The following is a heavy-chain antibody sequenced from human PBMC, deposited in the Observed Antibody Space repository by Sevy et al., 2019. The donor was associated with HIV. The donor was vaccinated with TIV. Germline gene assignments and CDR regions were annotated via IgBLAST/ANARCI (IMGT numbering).Heavy chain of an antibody. V-gene: IGHV3-20*04. Sequence: GGSLRLSCAASGFTFGDYGMSWVRQAPGKGLEWVSGINWNGGSTGYADSVKGRFTISRDNAKNSLYLQMNSLRAEDTALYYCARQGGAKSDYYDSSGHYPNWGQGTLVTVSS. D-gene: IGHD3-22*01. J-gene: IGHJ4*02. CDR1: GFTFGDYG. CDR2: INWNGGST. CDR3: ARQGGAKSDYYDSSGHYPN.